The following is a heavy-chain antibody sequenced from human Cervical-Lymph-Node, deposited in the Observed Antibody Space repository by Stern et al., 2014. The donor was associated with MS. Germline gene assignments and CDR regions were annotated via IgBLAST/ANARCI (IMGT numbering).Heavy chain of an antibody. CDR2: IIPLVGTP. J-gene: IGHJ3*02. CDR3: VWRDCSTTSCYAVGTSDI. V-gene: IGHV1-69*01. D-gene: IGHD2-2*01. CDR1: GGSFSAYS. Sequence: VQLVQSGAEVKKPGSSAKVSCKASGGSFSAYSFTWVRQAPGQGLEWRGGIIPLVGTPNYAQKFQGSVTITADESTTTAYLELRSLRSEDTAVYYCVWRDCSTTSCYAVGTSDIWGQGTVVTVSS.